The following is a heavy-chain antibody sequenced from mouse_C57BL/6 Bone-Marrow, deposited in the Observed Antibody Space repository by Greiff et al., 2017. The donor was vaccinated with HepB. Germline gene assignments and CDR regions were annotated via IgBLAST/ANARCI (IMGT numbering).Heavy chain of an antibody. CDR1: GFNIKDYY. CDR2: IAPEDGET. J-gene: IGHJ3*01. V-gene: IGHV14-2*01. CDR3: ARGRGFGY. Sequence: VQLKESGAELVKPGASVKLSCTASGFNIKDYYLHWVKQRTEQGLEWIGRIAPEDGETKYAPQFQGKATITADTSANTASLQLSSLTSEDTAVYYGARGRGFGYWGEGTLVTVSA.